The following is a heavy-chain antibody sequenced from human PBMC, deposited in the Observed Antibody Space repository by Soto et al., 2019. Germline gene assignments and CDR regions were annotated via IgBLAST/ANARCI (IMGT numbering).Heavy chain of an antibody. J-gene: IGHJ4*02. CDR3: AKDSGSGGYGY. D-gene: IGHD6-19*01. CDR2: ISAYNGNT. CDR1: GYTFTSYG. V-gene: IGHV1-18*01. Sequence: WASVKVSCKASGYTFTSYGISWVRQAPGQGLEWMGWISAYNGNTNYAQKLQGGVTMTTDTSTSAAYMELRSLRSDDTAVYYCAKDSGSGGYGYWGQGTLVTAPQ.